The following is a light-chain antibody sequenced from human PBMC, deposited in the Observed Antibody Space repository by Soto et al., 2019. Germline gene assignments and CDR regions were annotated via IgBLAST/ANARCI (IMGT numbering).Light chain of an antibody. CDR2: EVS. Sequence: QSVLNQPASVSASPGQSITISCTGTSSDVGSYNLVSWYQQHPGKAPKLMIYEVSKRPSGVSNRFSGSKSGNTASLTISGLQAEDEADYYCCSYAGSSTFVFGGGTKVTVL. V-gene: IGLV2-23*02. CDR1: SSDVGSYNL. CDR3: CSYAGSSTFV. J-gene: IGLJ2*01.